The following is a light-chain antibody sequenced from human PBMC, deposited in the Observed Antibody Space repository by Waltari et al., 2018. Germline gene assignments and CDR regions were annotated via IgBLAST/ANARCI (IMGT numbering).Light chain of an antibody. CDR3: QAWDSRSDHRV. J-gene: IGLJ3*02. CDR2: YNS. CDR1: NIGVKS. Sequence: SYVLTQPPSMSVAPGKTARITCGGNNIGVKSVHWYQQKPGQAPLLVIYYNSDRPSGIPERFSGSNSENTATLTINRVEAGDEADYYCQAWDSRSDHRVFGGGTKRTVL. V-gene: IGLV3-21*04.